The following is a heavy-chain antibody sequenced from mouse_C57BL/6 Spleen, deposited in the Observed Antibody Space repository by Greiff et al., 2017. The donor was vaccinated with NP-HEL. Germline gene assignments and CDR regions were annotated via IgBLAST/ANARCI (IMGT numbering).Heavy chain of an antibody. Sequence: EVQLQQSGAELVRPGASVKLSCTASGFNIKDYYMHWVKQRPEQGLEWIGRIDPEDGDTEYAPKFQGKATMTADTSSNTAYLQLSSLTSEDAAVYYCTGGYSWYFDVWGTGTTVTVSS. V-gene: IGHV14-1*01. CDR2: IDPEDGDT. CDR3: TGGYSWYFDV. D-gene: IGHD2-3*01. J-gene: IGHJ1*03. CDR1: GFNIKDYY.